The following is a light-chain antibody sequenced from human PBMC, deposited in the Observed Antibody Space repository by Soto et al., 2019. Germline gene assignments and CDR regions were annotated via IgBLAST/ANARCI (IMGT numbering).Light chain of an antibody. Sequence: DIQMTQSPSTLSASVGDRVTISCRASQTISTWLAWYQQRPGKAPKLLIYDASSLESGVPSRFSGSGSGTECTLTISSLQPDDFATYYCQQHNSYPWTLGQGTKVDI. V-gene: IGKV1-5*01. CDR3: QQHNSYPWT. CDR2: DAS. J-gene: IGKJ1*01. CDR1: QTISTW.